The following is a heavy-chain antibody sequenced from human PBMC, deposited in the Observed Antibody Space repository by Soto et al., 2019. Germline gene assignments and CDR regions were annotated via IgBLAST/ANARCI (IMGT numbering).Heavy chain of an antibody. J-gene: IGHJ4*02. CDR2: INPSDGST. CDR3: ARGPGGPDGPGDY. D-gene: IGHD2-15*01. Sequence: ASVKVSCKASGYTFTSYYMHWVRQAPGQRLEWMGIINPSDGSTSYAQKFQGRVTMTRDTSASTAYMELSSLRSEDTAVYYCARGPGGPDGPGDYWGQGTLVTVSS. V-gene: IGHV1-46*01. CDR1: GYTFTSYY.